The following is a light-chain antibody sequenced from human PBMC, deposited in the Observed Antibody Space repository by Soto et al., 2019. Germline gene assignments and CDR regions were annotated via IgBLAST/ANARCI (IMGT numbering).Light chain of an antibody. J-gene: IGKJ4*01. CDR1: HIVSNN. CDR2: DAS. V-gene: IGKV3-15*01. Sequence: EIVLTQSPATLSVSPGERATLSCRASHIVSNNLAWYQQKPGQAPRLLIYDASTRATGIPVRFSGSGSGTEFTLTISSLQSEDFAVYYCQQYTNWPLTFGGGTKVEIK. CDR3: QQYTNWPLT.